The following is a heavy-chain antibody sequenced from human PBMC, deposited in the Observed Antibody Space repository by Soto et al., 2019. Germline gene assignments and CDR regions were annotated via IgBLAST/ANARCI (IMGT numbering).Heavy chain of an antibody. CDR1: GGSISSGGYY. CDR2: IYYSGST. CDR3: ARDQYYGMDV. Sequence: SETLSLTCTVSGGSISSGGYYWSWIRQHPGKGLEWIGYIYYSGSTYYNPSLKSRVTISVDTSKNQFSLKLSSVTAADTAVYYCARDQYYGMDVWGQGTTVTVSS. V-gene: IGHV4-31*03. J-gene: IGHJ6*02.